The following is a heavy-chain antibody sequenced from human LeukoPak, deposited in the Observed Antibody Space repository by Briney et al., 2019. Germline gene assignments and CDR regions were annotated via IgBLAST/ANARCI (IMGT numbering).Heavy chain of an antibody. Sequence: PGGSLKLSCAASGFTFDDYAMHWVRQGPGKSLEWVSLINENGDIAYYGDSVRGRFTVSRDNAKNSLYLQMNSLTTEDTVLYYCAKARWEPNFDYWGQGTLVTVSS. V-gene: IGHV3-43*02. CDR1: GFTFDDYA. CDR3: AKARWEPNFDY. D-gene: IGHD1-26*01. J-gene: IGHJ4*02. CDR2: INENGDIA.